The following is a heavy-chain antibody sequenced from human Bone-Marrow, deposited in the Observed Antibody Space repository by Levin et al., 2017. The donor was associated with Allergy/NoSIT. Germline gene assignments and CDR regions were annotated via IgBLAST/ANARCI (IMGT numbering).Heavy chain of an antibody. CDR1: GFTFRNYA. D-gene: IGHD1-26*01. J-gene: IGHJ4*02. CDR3: VASAGGSYAFLLRSFDN. CDR2: ITSSSTT. Sequence: LSGGSLRLSCAASGFTFRNYAMSWVRQAPGQGLEWVSGITSSSTTYYADSVQGRLSISRDNSKDTLYLQMNSLRTEDTAVYYCVASAGGSYAFLLRSFDNWGQGTLVTVSP. V-gene: IGHV3-23*01.